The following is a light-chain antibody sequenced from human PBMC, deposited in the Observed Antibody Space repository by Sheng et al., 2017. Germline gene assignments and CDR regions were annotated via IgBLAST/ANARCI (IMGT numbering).Light chain of an antibody. CDR3: SSYTSRSMPV. V-gene: IGLV2-14*03. CDR1: SSDVGAHNF. J-gene: IGLJ2*01. CDR2: DVT. Sequence: QSALTQPASVSGSPGQSITISCTGTSSDVGAHNFVSWYQQHPGKAPKLMIYDVTNWPSGVSNRFSGSKSGNTASLTISGLQAEDEADYSCSSYTSRSMPVFGGGTKLTVL.